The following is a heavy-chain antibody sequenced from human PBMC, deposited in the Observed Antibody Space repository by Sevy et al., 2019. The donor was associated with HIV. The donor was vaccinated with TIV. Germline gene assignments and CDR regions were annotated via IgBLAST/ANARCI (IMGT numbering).Heavy chain of an antibody. D-gene: IGHD6-25*01. J-gene: IGHJ3*01. CDR1: GFTFSSYA. Sequence: GGSLRLSCAASGFTFSSYAMHWVRQAPGKGLEWVAVISYDGSTKYYADSVKGRFTISRDNSKNTLYLQMNSLRAEDTAVYYCARVPRERADAFDFWGQGTMVTVSS. CDR3: ARVPRERADAFDF. CDR2: ISYDGSTK. V-gene: IGHV3-30-3*01.